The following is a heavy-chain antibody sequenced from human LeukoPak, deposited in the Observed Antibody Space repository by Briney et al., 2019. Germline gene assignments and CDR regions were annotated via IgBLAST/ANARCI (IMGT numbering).Heavy chain of an antibody. CDR2: ISSSSSTM. J-gene: IGHJ4*02. CDR3: ARDGPPYYDSSVYLYY. CDR1: GFTFSSYS. Sequence: GGSLRLSCAASGFTFSSYSMNWVRQAPGKGLEWVSYISSSSSTMYYADSVKGRFTISRDNAKNSLYLQMNSLRAEDTAVYYCARDGPPYYDSSVYLYYWGQGTLVTVSS. D-gene: IGHD3-22*01. V-gene: IGHV3-48*01.